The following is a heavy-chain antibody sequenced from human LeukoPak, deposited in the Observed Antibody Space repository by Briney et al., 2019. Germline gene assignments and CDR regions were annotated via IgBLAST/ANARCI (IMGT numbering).Heavy chain of an antibody. D-gene: IGHD3-16*01. CDR3: ARARLGLFDY. Sequence: GGSLRLSCAVSGFIFSDYYMSWIRQAPGKGLEWVSYISSSSSYTNYADSVKGRFTISRDNSKNTLYLQMNSLRAEDTAVYYCARARLGLFDYWGQGTLVTVSS. J-gene: IGHJ4*02. CDR1: GFIFSDYY. CDR2: ISSSSSYT. V-gene: IGHV3-11*05.